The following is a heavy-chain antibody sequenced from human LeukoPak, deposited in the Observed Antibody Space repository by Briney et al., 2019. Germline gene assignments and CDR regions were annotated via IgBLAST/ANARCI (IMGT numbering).Heavy chain of an antibody. CDR1: GYLFTRYW. CDR2: IYPGDSDT. Sequence: GESLKISCQGSGYLFTRYWIGWVRQMPGEGLEWMGIIYPGDSDTRYSPSFEGQVTISVDKSSSTAYLQWSSLKASDTAMYYCARQTRDGSGSRGYFFDFWGQGTLVTVSS. V-gene: IGHV5-51*01. J-gene: IGHJ4*02. CDR3: ARQTRDGSGSRGYFFDF. D-gene: IGHD3-10*01.